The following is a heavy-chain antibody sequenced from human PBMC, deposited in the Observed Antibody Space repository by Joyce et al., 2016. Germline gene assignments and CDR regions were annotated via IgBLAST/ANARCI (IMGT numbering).Heavy chain of an antibody. CDR3: ARQMHDFGDYEAFDP. CDR1: GYIFPRFY. J-gene: IGHJ5*02. CDR2: INPSGGSP. D-gene: IGHD4-17*01. Sequence: QVQLVQSGAEMKRPGASVTVSCKTSGYIFPRFYMHWVRQAPGQGREWMGIINPSGGSPIYGPKFRDRFTMTRDTATTTVYLEMGSLRPEDTAVYYCARQMHDFGDYEAFDPWGQGTL. V-gene: IGHV1-46*01.